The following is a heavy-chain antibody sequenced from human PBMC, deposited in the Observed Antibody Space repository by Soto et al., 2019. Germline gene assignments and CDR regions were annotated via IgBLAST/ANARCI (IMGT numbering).Heavy chain of an antibody. J-gene: IGHJ4*02. Sequence: GGSLRLSCAASGFTFSSYSMNWVRQAPGKGLEWVSSISSSSSYIYYADSVKGRFTISRDNAKNSPYLEMNSLRAEDTAVYYCARESEDLTSNFDYWGQGTLVTVSS. CDR1: GFTFSSYS. CDR3: ARESEDLTSNFDY. CDR2: ISSSSSYI. V-gene: IGHV3-21*06.